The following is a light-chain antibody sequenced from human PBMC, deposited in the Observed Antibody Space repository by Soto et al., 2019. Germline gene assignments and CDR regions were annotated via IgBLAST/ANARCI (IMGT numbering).Light chain of an antibody. V-gene: IGLV1-40*01. CDR1: SSNIGAPYD. CDR2: GTT. J-gene: IGLJ1*01. Sequence: QSVLTQPPSVSGAPGQRVTISCTGSSSNIGAPYDVHWYQQLPGTAPKLLIYGTTNRPSGVPDRFSGSKSGTSASLAITGLQAEDDADYYCQSYDSSLSGYVFGTGTKLTVL. CDR3: QSYDSSLSGYV.